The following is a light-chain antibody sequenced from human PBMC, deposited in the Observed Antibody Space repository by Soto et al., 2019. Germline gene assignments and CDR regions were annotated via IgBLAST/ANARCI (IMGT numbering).Light chain of an antibody. J-gene: IGKJ1*01. CDR3: QQRSTWPQT. Sequence: EIVLTQSPATLSLSPGERATLSCRASQSVDNYLDWYQQKPGQAPRLLIYESSNRATGIPARFSGSGSGTDFSLTISSLEPEDFAVYYCQQRSTWPQTF. V-gene: IGKV3-11*01. CDR1: QSVDNY. CDR2: ESS.